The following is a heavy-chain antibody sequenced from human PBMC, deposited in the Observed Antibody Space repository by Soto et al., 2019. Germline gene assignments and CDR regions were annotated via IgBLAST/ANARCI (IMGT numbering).Heavy chain of an antibody. V-gene: IGHV4-59*01. J-gene: IGHJ4*02. Sequence: ASETLSLPCTGSGGSLSSYYWSWIRQPPGKGLEWIGYIYYSGSTNYNPSLKSRVTISVDTSKNQFSLKLRSVTAADTAVYYCARDEDSGYYYYDYWGQGTPVTVSS. CDR1: GGSLSSYY. CDR2: IYYSGST. D-gene: IGHD3-22*01. CDR3: ARDEDSGYYYYDY.